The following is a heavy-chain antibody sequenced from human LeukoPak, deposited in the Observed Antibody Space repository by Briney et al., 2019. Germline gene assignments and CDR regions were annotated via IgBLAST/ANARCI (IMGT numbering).Heavy chain of an antibody. CDR2: FSGSGGST. CDR1: AFIFSIYS. V-gene: IGHV3-23*01. J-gene: IGHJ4*02. Sequence: GGSLSLSCAASAFIFSIYSMSCLRQAPGNVLERVSAFSGSGGSTYYADSVKGRFTISRDNSKNTLYLQMNSLRAEDTAVYYCADSSSWYFPYYWGQGTLVTVSS. D-gene: IGHD6-13*01. CDR3: ADSSSWYFPYY.